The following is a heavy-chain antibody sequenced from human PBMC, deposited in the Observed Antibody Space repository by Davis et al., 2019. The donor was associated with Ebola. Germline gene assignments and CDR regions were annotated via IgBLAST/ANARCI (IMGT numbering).Heavy chain of an antibody. Sequence: SETLSLTCTVSGCSIISYYWSWIRQPPGKGLEWIGYIYYSGSTNYNPSLKSRVTISVDTSKNQFSLKLSSVTAADTDVYYCARYFGAFDIWCQGTMVTVSS. CDR3: ARYFGAFDI. J-gene: IGHJ3*02. CDR1: GCSIISYY. V-gene: IGHV4-59*08. CDR2: IYYSGST. D-gene: IGHD2/OR15-2a*01.